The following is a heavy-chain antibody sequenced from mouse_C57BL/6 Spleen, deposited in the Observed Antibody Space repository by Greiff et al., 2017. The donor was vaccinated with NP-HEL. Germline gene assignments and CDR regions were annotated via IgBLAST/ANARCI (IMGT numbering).Heavy chain of an antibody. CDR1: GYTFTSYW. CDR2: IHPNSGST. CDR3: ASMMVTTRIDY. V-gene: IGHV1-64*01. Sequence: VQLQQPGAELVKPGASVKLSCKASGYTFTSYWMHWVKQRPGQGLEWIGMIHPNSGSTNYNEKFKSKATLTVDKSSSTAYMQLSSLTSEDSAVYYCASMMVTTRIDYWGQGTTLTVSS. J-gene: IGHJ2*01. D-gene: IGHD2-3*01.